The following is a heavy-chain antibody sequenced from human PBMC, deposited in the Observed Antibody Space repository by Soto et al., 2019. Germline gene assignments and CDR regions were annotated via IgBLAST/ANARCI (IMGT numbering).Heavy chain of an antibody. Sequence: PGGSLRLSCAASGFTFTDYAMSWVRQAPGKGLEWVSAISSSSRSTYDADSVKGRFTISRDNSKSTLYLQMNSLRAEDTAVYYCASIFNWRSFNYWGQGT. CDR2: ISSSSRST. CDR1: GFTFTDYA. D-gene: IGHD1-1*01. CDR3: ASIFNWRSFNY. V-gene: IGHV3-23*01. J-gene: IGHJ4*02.